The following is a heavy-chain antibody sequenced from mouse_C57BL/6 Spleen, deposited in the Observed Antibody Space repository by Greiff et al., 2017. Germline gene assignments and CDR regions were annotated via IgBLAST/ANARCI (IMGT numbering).Heavy chain of an antibody. J-gene: IGHJ1*03. CDR2: IDPSDSYT. V-gene: IGHV1-50*01. Sequence: QQPGAELVKPGASVKLSCKASGYTFTSYWMQWVKQRPGQGLEWIGEIDPSDSYTNYNQKFKGKATLTVDTSSSTAYMQLSSLTSEDSAVYYCARWYYGSSSSYWYFDVWGTGTTVTVSS. CDR3: ARWYYGSSSSYWYFDV. D-gene: IGHD1-1*01. CDR1: GYTFTSYW.